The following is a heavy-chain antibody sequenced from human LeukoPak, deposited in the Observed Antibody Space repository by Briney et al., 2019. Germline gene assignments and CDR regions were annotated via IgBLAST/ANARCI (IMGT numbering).Heavy chain of an antibody. Sequence: GGSLRLSCAASGFTFSSYWIHWVRQPPGKGLVWVSRINSDGSSTSYADSVKGRLTISRDNAKNTLYLQMNSLRAEDTAVYYCARGIYYSIAAAAPDYWGQGTLVTVSS. CDR2: INSDGSST. CDR1: GFTFSSYW. V-gene: IGHV3-74*01. CDR3: ARGIYYSIAAAAPDY. D-gene: IGHD6-13*01. J-gene: IGHJ4*02.